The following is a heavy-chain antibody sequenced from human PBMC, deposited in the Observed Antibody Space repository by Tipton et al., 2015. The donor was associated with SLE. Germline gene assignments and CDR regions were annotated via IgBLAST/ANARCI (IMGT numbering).Heavy chain of an antibody. Sequence: TLSLTCAVYGGSFSGYYWSWIRQPPGKGLEWIGEINHSGSTNYNPSLKSRVTLSVDTSKNQFSLKLSSVTAADTAVYYCARGGGDPWYYYMDVWGKGTTVTVSS. CDR2: INHSGST. CDR3: ARGGGDPWYYYMDV. V-gene: IGHV4-34*01. D-gene: IGHD3-16*01. CDR1: GGSFSGYY. J-gene: IGHJ6*03.